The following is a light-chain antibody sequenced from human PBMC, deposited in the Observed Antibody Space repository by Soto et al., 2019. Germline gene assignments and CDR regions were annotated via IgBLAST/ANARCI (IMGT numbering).Light chain of an antibody. V-gene: IGLV1-40*01. Sequence: QSVLTQPPSVSGAPVQRVTISCTGSSSNIGAGYDVHWYQQLPGTAPKLLIYGNSNRPSGVPDRFSGSKSGTSASLAITGLQAEDEADYYCQSYDSSLSAVVFGGGTTLTVL. CDR3: QSYDSSLSAVV. CDR2: GNS. CDR1: SSNIGAGYD. J-gene: IGLJ2*01.